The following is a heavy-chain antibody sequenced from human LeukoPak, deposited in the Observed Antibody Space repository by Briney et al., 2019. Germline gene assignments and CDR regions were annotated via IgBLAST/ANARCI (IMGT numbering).Heavy chain of an antibody. V-gene: IGHV1-2*06. CDR1: GYTFTGYY. D-gene: IGHD6-13*01. Sequence: ASVKVSXKASGYTFTGYYMHWVRQAPGQGLEWMGRISPNSGGTNYAQKFQGRVTMTRDTSISTAYMELSRLRSDDTAVYYCARAAAGTMGAFDIWGQGTMVTVSS. CDR2: ISPNSGGT. J-gene: IGHJ3*02. CDR3: ARAAAGTMGAFDI.